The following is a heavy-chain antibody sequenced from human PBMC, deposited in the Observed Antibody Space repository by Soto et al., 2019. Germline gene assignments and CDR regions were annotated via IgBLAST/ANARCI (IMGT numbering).Heavy chain of an antibody. Sequence: EVQLLESGGGLVQPGGSLRLSCAASGFTFSNYAMSWVRQAPGKGLEWISTISGSGGSTYYAASGKGRFTISRDNSKNTLYLQVNGLRAEDTAVYYCAKDRVAVAGTLRDYWGQGTLVTVSS. J-gene: IGHJ4*02. CDR3: AKDRVAVAGTLRDY. V-gene: IGHV3-23*01. D-gene: IGHD6-19*01. CDR2: ISGSGGST. CDR1: GFTFSNYA.